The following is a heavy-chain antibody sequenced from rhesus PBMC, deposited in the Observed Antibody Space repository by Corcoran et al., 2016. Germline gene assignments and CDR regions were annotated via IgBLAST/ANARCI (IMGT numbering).Heavy chain of an antibody. CDR3: ARDAVLGRFDV. CDR1: GYSISRHY. V-gene: IGHV4-165*01. D-gene: IGHD2-15*01. J-gene: IGHJ5-1*01. CDR2: IYGRRGST. Sequence: QVQLQESGPGLVKPSETLSLTCAVSGYSISRHYWSWIRQPPVKGLEWIGYIYGRRGSTYHNHALKSRVTISIDTSKNQFSLKLSSVTAADTAVYYCARDAVLGRFDVWGAGVLVTVSS.